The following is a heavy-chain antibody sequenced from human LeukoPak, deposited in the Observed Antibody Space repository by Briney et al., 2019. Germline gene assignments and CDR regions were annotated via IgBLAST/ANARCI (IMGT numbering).Heavy chain of an antibody. CDR2: IYGSGNT. Sequence: SETLSLTCTVSGGSVSSGSYYWSWIRQPPGMGLEWIGHIYGSGNTNYNPSLKSRVSISADTSKNQFSLRLSSVPAADTAVYYCARDHSFFGGLDYWGQGTLVTASS. J-gene: IGHJ4*02. V-gene: IGHV4-61*01. D-gene: IGHD4-23*01. CDR3: ARDHSFFGGLDY. CDR1: GGSVSSGSYY.